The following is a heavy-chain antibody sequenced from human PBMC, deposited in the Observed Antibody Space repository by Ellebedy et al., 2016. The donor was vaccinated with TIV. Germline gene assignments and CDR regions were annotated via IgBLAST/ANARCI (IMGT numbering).Heavy chain of an antibody. V-gene: IGHV3-74*03. Sequence: GESLKISXAASGFTFSIYWMHWVRQVPGKGLVWVSRINGDGTSITYADSVKGRFTISRDNAKNTLYVQMKSLRAEDTAVYYCARESGYYGMDVWGQGTTVTVSS. CDR3: ARESGYYGMDV. D-gene: IGHD3-3*01. J-gene: IGHJ6*02. CDR2: INGDGTSI. CDR1: GFTFSIYW.